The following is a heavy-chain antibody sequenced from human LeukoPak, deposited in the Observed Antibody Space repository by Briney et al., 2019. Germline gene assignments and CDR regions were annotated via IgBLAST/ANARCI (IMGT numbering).Heavy chain of an antibody. Sequence: GGSLRLSCAASGFTFSNYEMYWVRQAPGKGLAWVSRINTDGSNTEYADSVKGRFTISRDNAKNTLFLEMDSLRDEDTAVYYCARDYYTSGDYWGQGTLVTVSS. CDR3: ARDYYTSGDY. CDR2: INTDGSNT. D-gene: IGHD3-3*01. J-gene: IGHJ4*02. V-gene: IGHV3-74*03. CDR1: GFTFSNYE.